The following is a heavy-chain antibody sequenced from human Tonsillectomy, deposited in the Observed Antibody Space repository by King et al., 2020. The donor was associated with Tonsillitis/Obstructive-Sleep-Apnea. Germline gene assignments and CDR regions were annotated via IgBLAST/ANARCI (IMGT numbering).Heavy chain of an antibody. D-gene: IGHD1-7*01. Sequence: VQLPQWGAGLLKPSETLSLTCAVYGGSLSGYYWSWIRQPPGKGLEWIGEINHSGSTNYNPSLKSRVTISVDTSKNQFSLKLSSVTAADTAVYYCARGRDNWNFRYYYYYMDVWGKGTTVTVSS. J-gene: IGHJ6*03. V-gene: IGHV4-34*01. CDR2: INHSGST. CDR1: GGSLSGYY. CDR3: ARGRDNWNFRYYYYYMDV.